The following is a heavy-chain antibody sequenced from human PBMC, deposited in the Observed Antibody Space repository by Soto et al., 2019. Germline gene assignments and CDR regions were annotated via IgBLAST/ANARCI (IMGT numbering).Heavy chain of an antibody. Sequence: SETLSLTCAVYGGSFSGYYWSWIRQPPGKGLEWMGTIYNNGDTYYNSSLKGQITMFVDTSKNVFSLRLTSVTALDTAVYYCARLQRPGTFDYWGLGTLVTVSS. CDR2: IYNNGDT. CDR3: ARLQRPGTFDY. V-gene: IGHV4-34*01. D-gene: IGHD1-1*01. J-gene: IGHJ4*02. CDR1: GGSFSGYY.